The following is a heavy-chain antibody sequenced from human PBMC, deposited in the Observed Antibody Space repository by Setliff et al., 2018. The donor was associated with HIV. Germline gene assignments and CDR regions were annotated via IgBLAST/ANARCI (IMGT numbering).Heavy chain of an antibody. CDR3: AKQTVSSSWSNWFDP. Sequence: PGGSLRLSCAASGFTFSSYGMHWVRQAPGKGLEWVAFIRYDGSNKYYADSVKGRFTISRDNSKNTLYLQMNSLRAEDTAVYYCAKQTVSSSWSNWFDPWGHGTLVTVSS. CDR2: IRYDGSNK. J-gene: IGHJ5*02. V-gene: IGHV3-30*02. D-gene: IGHD6-13*01. CDR1: GFTFSSYG.